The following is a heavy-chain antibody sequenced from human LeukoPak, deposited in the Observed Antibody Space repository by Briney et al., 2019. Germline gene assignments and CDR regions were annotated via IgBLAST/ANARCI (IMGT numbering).Heavy chain of an antibody. CDR3: AKGSSTIFGVVIDNTFDY. CDR1: GFTFSSYA. D-gene: IGHD3-3*01. J-gene: IGHJ4*02. V-gene: IGHV3-23*01. Sequence: GGSLRLSCAGSGFTFSSYAMSWVRQAPGKGLEWVSAISGSGGSTYYADSVKGRFTISRDNSKNTLYLQMNSLRAEDTAVYYCAKGSSTIFGVVIDNTFDYWGQGTLVTVSS. CDR2: ISGSGGST.